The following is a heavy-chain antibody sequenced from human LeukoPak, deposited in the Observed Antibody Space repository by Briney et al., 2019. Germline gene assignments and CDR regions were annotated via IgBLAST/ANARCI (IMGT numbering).Heavy chain of an antibody. V-gene: IGHV4-31*03. CDR1: GGSVSSGNYY. Sequence: SETLSLTCTVSGGSVSSGNYYWSWTRQHPGKGLEWIGYVSHSGPTDINPSLKSRATIAVDTSTNQFCLRLTSVTAADTAIYYCARDTRLRGTNWFDPWGQGTLVTVSS. CDR2: VSHSGPT. CDR3: ARDTRLRGTNWFDP. J-gene: IGHJ5*02. D-gene: IGHD4-17*01.